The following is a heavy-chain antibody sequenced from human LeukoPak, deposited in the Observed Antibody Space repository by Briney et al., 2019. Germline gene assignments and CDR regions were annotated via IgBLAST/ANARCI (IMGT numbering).Heavy chain of an antibody. V-gene: IGHV3-7*01. CDR1: GFTFGNYW. CDR3: ARLGARQMLEY. Sequence: GGSLRLSCAASGFTFGNYWMIWVRQAPGGGLEWVANINQGGSDSRYLESVKGRFTVSRDNAKNSLYLQMNSLRAGDTAVYYCARLGARQMLEYWGQGTLVTVSS. J-gene: IGHJ4*02. D-gene: IGHD4-17*01. CDR2: INQGGSDS.